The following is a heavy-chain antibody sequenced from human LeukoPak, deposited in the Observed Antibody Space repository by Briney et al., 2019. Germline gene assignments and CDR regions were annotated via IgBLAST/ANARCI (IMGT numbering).Heavy chain of an antibody. D-gene: IGHD4-17*01. V-gene: IGHV4-34*01. CDR2: INHSGST. CDR1: GGSFSGYY. Sequence: SETLSLTCAVYGGSFSGYYWSWIRQPPGKGPEWIGEINHSGSTNYNPSLKSRVTISVDTSKNQFSLKLSSVTAADTAVYYCARADTVTRVAGEAFDIWGQGTMVTVSS. CDR3: ARADTVTRVAGEAFDI. J-gene: IGHJ3*02.